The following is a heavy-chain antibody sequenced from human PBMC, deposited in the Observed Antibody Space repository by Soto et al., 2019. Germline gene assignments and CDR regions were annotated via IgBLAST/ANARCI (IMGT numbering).Heavy chain of an antibody. CDR2: ISGRDGNI. J-gene: IGHJ6*03. CDR1: GFNFSDSF. Sequence: QVQLVESGGGLVKPGGSLRLSCAASGFNFSDSFMSWSRQTPGKGLEWLSSISGRDGNIYYSDSVRGRFTISRDNAKNSVYLQMNSLRAADTAEYYWAGDQGPNYMAVWGKGTTVTVS. CDR3: AGDQGPNYMAV. V-gene: IGHV3-11*01.